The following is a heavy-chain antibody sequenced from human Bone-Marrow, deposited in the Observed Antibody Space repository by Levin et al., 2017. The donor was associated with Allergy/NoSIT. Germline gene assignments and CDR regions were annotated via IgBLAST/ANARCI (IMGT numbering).Heavy chain of an antibody. J-gene: IGHJ4*02. CDR2: INQDGNEQ. Sequence: PGGSLRLSCSASGFTFSSSWMDWVRQAPGKGLEWVANINQDGNEQYYVDSVKGRFIVSRDNAKNLMYLQMNSLRDEDTAVYYCSRSLNFWGQGTLVTVSS. CDR1: GFTFSSSW. CDR3: SRSLNF. V-gene: IGHV3-7*01.